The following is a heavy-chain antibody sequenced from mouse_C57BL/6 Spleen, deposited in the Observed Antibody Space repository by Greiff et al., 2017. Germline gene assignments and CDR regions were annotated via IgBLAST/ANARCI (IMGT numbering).Heavy chain of an antibody. CDR1: GYTFTSYT. CDR2: INPSSGYT. CDR3: ARHSSGYVGGMDY. Sequence: VQLQQSGAELARPGASVKMSCKASGYTFTSYTMHWVKQRAGQGLEWIGYINPSSGYTKYNQKFKDKATLTADKSSSTAYMQLSSLTSEDSAVYYCARHSSGYVGGMDYWGQGTSVTVSS. D-gene: IGHD3-2*02. J-gene: IGHJ4*01. V-gene: IGHV1-4*01.